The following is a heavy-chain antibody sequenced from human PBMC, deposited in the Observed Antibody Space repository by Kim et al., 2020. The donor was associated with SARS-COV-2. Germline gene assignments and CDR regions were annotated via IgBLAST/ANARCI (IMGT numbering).Heavy chain of an antibody. V-gene: IGHV3-33*01. J-gene: IGHJ4*02. Sequence: YADSVKGRFTISRDNSKNTLYLQMNSLRAEDTAVYYCARAPPPYEYYFDYWGQGTLVTVSS. CDR3: ARAPPPYEYYFDY. D-gene: IGHD5-12*01.